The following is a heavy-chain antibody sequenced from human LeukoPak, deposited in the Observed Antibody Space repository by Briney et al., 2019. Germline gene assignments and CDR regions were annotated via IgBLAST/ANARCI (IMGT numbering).Heavy chain of an antibody. Sequence: SETLSLTCSVSGGSISSSSYYWGWIRQPPGKGLEWMGRIFYGGSTYYNPSLKSRVTTSVDTSKNQFSLKLSSVTAADTAVYYCARSGGYCSGGRCYISVVDYWGQGTLVTVSS. V-gene: IGHV4-39*01. CDR2: IFYGGST. CDR3: ARSGGYCSGGRCYISVVDY. J-gene: IGHJ4*02. CDR1: GGSISSSSYY. D-gene: IGHD2-15*01.